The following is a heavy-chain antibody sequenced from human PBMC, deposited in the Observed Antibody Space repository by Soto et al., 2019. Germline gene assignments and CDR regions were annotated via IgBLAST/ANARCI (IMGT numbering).Heavy chain of an antibody. CDR1: GGSISSGDYY. Sequence: PSETLSLTCTVSGGSISSGDYYWSWIRQPPGKGLEWIGYIYYSGSTYYNPSLKSRVTISVDTSKNQFSLKLSSVTAADTAVYCCARDLNYGDYDFVSNWFDPWGQGTLVTVSS. CDR2: IYYSGST. V-gene: IGHV4-30-4*01. CDR3: ARDLNYGDYDFVSNWFDP. D-gene: IGHD4-17*01. J-gene: IGHJ5*02.